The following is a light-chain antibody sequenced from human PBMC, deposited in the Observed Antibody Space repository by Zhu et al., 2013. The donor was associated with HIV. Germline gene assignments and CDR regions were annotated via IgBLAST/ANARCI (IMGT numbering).Light chain of an antibody. J-gene: IGLJ3*02. CDR1: NSNIGAGYD. CDR3: QSYDSSLSGWV. Sequence: QSVLTQPPSVSGAPGQGVTISCTGSNSNIGAGYDVHWYQQFPGTAPKLLIYGNSNRPSGVPDRFSGSKSGTSASLAITGLQAEDEADYYCQSYDSSLSGWVFGGGTKLTVL. CDR2: GNS. V-gene: IGLV1-40*01.